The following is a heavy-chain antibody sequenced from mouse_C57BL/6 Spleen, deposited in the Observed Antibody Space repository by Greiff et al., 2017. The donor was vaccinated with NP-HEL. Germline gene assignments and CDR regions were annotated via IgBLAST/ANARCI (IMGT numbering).Heavy chain of an antibody. CDR1: GYSFTDYN. D-gene: IGHD1-1*01. V-gene: IGHV1-39*01. CDR3: AGTTVVSPFDY. CDR2: INPNYGTT. Sequence: VHVKQSGPELVKPGASVKISCKASGYSFTDYNMNWVKQSNGKSLEWIGVINPNYGTTSYNQKFKGKATLTVDQSSSTAYMQLNSLTSEDSAVYYCAGTTVVSPFDYWGQGTTLTVSS. J-gene: IGHJ2*01.